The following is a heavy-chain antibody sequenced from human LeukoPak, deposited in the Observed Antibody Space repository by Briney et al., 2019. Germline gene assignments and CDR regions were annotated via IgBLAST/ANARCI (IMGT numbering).Heavy chain of an antibody. J-gene: IGHJ4*02. D-gene: IGHD3-10*01. Sequence: SETLSLTCTVSGGSISSYYWSWIRQPPGKGLEWIGYIYYSGSTNYNPSLKSRVTISVDTSKNQCSLKLISVTAADTAVYYCARGGSGSFFFDYWGQGTLVTVSS. V-gene: IGHV4-59*01. CDR3: ARGGSGSFFFDY. CDR2: IYYSGST. CDR1: GGSISSYY.